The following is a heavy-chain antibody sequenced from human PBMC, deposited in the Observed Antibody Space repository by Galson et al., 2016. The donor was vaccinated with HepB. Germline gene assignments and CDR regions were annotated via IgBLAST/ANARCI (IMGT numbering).Heavy chain of an antibody. V-gene: IGHV3-48*01. D-gene: IGHD4-17*01. CDR3: ARDESGDYRLDY. CDR2: ISSNGDTI. CDR1: GFTFTRHS. J-gene: IGHJ4*02. Sequence: SLRLSCAASGFTFTRHSMSWVRQVPGKGLEWVTYISSNGDTIYYADSVKGRFSISRDIAKNSLYLQMNSLRADDTGVYYCARDESGDYRLDYWGRGTLVTVSS.